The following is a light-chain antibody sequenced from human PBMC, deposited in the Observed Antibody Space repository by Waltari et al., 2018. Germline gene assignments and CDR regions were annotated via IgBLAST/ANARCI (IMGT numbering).Light chain of an antibody. Sequence: SALTQPASVSGSPGQSITISCTGTSSDGGGYNYVPWYQQHPGKAPKLMIYDVSKRPSGVSNRFSGSKSGNTASLTISGLQAEDGADYYCSSYTSSSTLVVFGGGTKLTVL. CDR2: DVS. CDR3: SSYTSSSTLVV. CDR1: SSDGGGYNY. J-gene: IGLJ2*01. V-gene: IGLV2-14*01.